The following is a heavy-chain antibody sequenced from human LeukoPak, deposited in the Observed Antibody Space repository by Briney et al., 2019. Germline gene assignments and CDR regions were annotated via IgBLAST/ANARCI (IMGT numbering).Heavy chain of an antibody. CDR3: ARETALDAFDI. J-gene: IGHJ3*02. V-gene: IGHV3-21*06. CDR1: GFIFSKYS. CDR2: ITSSSTRI. Sequence: PGGSLRLSCAASGFIFSKYSMHWVRQAPGKGLEWVSSITSSSTRIHYGDSVKGRFTISRDNAENSLYLQMNSLRAEDTAVYYCARETALDAFDIWGQGTMVTVSS.